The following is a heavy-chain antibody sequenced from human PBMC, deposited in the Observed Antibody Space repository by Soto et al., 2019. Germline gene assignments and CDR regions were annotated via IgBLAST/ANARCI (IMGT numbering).Heavy chain of an antibody. CDR3: ARGGYCSTSTCYVSASCPNDY. Sequence: GGSLRLSCAASGFTFNSFWMHWVRQAPGKGLVWVSRINSDGSYTSYADSVKGRFTISRDNAKNTLYLQMNSLRAEDTAVYYCARGGYCSTSTCYVSASCPNDYWGQGTLVTVSS. CDR1: GFTFNSFW. D-gene: IGHD2-2*01. CDR2: INSDGSYT. V-gene: IGHV3-74*01. J-gene: IGHJ4*02.